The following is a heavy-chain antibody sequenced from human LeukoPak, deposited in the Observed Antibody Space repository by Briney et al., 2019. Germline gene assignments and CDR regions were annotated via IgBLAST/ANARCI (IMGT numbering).Heavy chain of an antibody. D-gene: IGHD6-19*01. J-gene: IGHJ4*02. V-gene: IGHV3-7*01. CDR2: IKQDGSEK. CDR1: GFTFSSYW. CDR3: ARVRAMVIAVAGTLGY. Sequence: GGSLRLSCAASGFTFSSYWMSWVRQAPGKGLEWVANIKQDGSEKYYVDSVKGRFTISRDNAKNSLYLQMNSLRAEDTAVYYCARVRAMVIAVAGTLGYWGQGTLVTVSS.